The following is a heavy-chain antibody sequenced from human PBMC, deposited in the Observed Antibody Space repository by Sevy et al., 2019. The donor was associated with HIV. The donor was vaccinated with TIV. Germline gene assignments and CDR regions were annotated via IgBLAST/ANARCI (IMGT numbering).Heavy chain of an antibody. V-gene: IGHV1-46*01. J-gene: IGHJ4*02. CDR1: GYTFTNYY. D-gene: IGHD3-10*01. CDR2: IDPSAGST. Sequence: ASLKVSCKASGYTFTNYYLHWVRQAPGQGLEWVGIIDPSAGSTTYAQKFQGRVTMTRDTSTTTVYMDLSSLKSEDTAVYYCARVGEGQGEGAARIDHWGQGTLVTVSS. CDR3: ARVGEGQGEGAARIDH.